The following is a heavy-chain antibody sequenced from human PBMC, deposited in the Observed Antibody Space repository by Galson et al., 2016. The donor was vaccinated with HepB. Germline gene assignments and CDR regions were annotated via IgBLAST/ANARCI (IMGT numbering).Heavy chain of an antibody. CDR3: ARMRYSSGWLDGFDI. CDR2: ISRGSSYT. J-gene: IGHJ3*02. CDR1: GFSFRSHA. D-gene: IGHD6-19*01. Sequence: LRLSCAVSGFSFRSHAMNWARQAPGKGLEWVSSISRGSSYTYYADSVKGRFTISRDNARNSLYLQMNSLRVEDTAVYYCARMRYSSGWLDGFDIWGQGTMVTVSS. V-gene: IGHV3-21*01.